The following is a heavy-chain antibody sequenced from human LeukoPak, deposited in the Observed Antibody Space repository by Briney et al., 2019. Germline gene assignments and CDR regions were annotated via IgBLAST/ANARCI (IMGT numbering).Heavy chain of an antibody. CDR1: GGTFSSYT. CDR2: IIPILGIA. CDR3: ARGMRGVIRSFDY. Sequence: SVKVSCKASGGTFSSYTISWVRQAPGQGLEWMGRIIPILGIANYAQKFQGRVTITADESTSTAYMELSSLRSEDTAVYYCARGMRGVIRSFDYWGQGTLVTVSS. D-gene: IGHD3-10*01. V-gene: IGHV1-69*02. J-gene: IGHJ4*02.